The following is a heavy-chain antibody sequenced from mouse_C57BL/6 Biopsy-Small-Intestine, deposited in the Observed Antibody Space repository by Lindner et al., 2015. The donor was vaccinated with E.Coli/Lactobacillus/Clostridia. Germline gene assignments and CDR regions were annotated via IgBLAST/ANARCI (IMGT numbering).Heavy chain of an antibody. Sequence: VKVSCKASGYTFTSHEINWVRQATGQGLEWMGWMNPNSGDTGYAQKFQGRLTMTRNTSISTAYMELSSLRSEDTAVYYCARVGDRVYDYPFDYWGQGNPGHRLL. V-gene: IGHV1S55*01. CDR3: ARVGDRVYDYPFDY. D-gene: IGHD2-4*01. CDR1: GYTFTSHE. J-gene: IGHJ2*01. CDR2: MNPNSGDT.